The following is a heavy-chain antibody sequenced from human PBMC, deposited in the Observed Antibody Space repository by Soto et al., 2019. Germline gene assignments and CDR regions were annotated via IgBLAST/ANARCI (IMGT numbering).Heavy chain of an antibody. Sequence: QVQLQQWGAGLLKPSETLSLTCAVYGGSFSGYYWSWIRQPPGKRLEWIGEINHSGSTNYNPSLKSRVTISVDTSKNQSSLMLSSVTAADTAVYYCARDREGVVVDATSHDAFDIWGQVTMVTVSS. CDR3: ARDREGVVVDATSHDAFDI. J-gene: IGHJ3*02. CDR2: INHSGST. D-gene: IGHD2-15*01. V-gene: IGHV4-34*01. CDR1: GGSFSGYY.